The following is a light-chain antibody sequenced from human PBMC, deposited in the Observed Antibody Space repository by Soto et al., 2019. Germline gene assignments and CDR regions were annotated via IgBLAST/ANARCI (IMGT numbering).Light chain of an antibody. CDR1: SSNIGSNY. V-gene: IGLV1-47*01. CDR3: AAWDDSLSVYV. Sequence: QSVLTQPPSASGTPGQRVTISCSGSSSNIGSNYVYWYQHLPGTAPKLLIYRNNQRPSGVPDRCSGSKSGTSASLAISGLRSEDEDDYYCAAWDDSLSVYVFGTGTKVTVL. CDR2: RNN. J-gene: IGLJ1*01.